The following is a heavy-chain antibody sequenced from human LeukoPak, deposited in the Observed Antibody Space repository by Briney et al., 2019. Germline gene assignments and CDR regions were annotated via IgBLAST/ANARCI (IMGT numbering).Heavy chain of an antibody. Sequence: PGGSLRLSCAASGFTFSSYWMSWVRQAPGKVLEWVANIKQDGSEKYYVDSVKGRFTISRDNAKNSLYLQMNSLRAEDTAVYYCAREGYCSGGSCYFALYYYYYYMDVWGKGTTVTVSS. D-gene: IGHD2-15*01. J-gene: IGHJ6*03. CDR2: IKQDGSEK. CDR1: GFTFSSYW. V-gene: IGHV3-7*01. CDR3: AREGYCSGGSCYFALYYYYYYMDV.